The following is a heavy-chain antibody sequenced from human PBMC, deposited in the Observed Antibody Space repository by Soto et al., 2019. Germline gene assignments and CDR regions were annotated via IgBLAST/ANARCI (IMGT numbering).Heavy chain of an antibody. D-gene: IGHD3-22*01. CDR1: GYTFTSYG. J-gene: IGHJ3*02. CDR3: ARLLDYGRSGYYWFPADAVDI. CDR2: ISAYNGNT. Sequence: AASVKVSCKASGYTFTSYGISWVRQAPGQGLEWMGWISAYNGNTNYAQKLQGRVTMTTDTSTSTAYMELSRLRSDDTAVYYCARLLDYGRSGYYWFPADAVDIWGQGTMVTVSS. V-gene: IGHV1-18*01.